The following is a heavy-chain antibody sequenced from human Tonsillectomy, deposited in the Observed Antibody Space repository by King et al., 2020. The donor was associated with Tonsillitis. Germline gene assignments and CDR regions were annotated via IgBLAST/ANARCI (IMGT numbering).Heavy chain of an antibody. CDR2: IYHSGST. CDR1: GGYISSDNW. V-gene: IGHV4-4*02. D-gene: IGHD2-21*01. J-gene: IGHJ4*02. Sequence: QLQESGPGLVKPSGTLSLTCAVSGGYISSDNWWSWVRQPPGKGLEWIGEIYHSGSTNYNPSLKSRVTMSVDKSRNQFYLKLNSVTAADTAVYYCARVWLSLNSVTSLDYWGQGTLVTVSS. CDR3: ARVWLSLNSVTSLDY.